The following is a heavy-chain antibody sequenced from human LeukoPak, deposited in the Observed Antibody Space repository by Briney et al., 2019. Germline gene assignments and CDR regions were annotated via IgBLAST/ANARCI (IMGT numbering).Heavy chain of an antibody. CDR1: GYTLTELS. CDR3: ASYYYDSSGYYYVFDY. J-gene: IGHJ4*02. V-gene: IGHV1-24*01. Sequence: ASVKVSCKVSGYTLTELSMHWVRQAPGKGLEWMGGFDPEDGETIYAQKFQGRVTMTEDTSTDTAYMELNSLRSEDTAVYYCASYYYDSSGYYYVFDYWGQGTLVTVSS. D-gene: IGHD3-22*01. CDR2: FDPEDGET.